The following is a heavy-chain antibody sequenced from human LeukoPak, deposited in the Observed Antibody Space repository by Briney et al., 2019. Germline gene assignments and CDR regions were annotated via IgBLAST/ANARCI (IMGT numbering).Heavy chain of an antibody. J-gene: IGHJ4*02. V-gene: IGHV4-39*07. CDR1: GGSISSSSYY. CDR3: ARGGSRGYSYGYYFDY. D-gene: IGHD5-18*01. Sequence: KTSETLSLTCTVSGGSISSSSYYWGWIRQTPGKGLEWIGSIYYSGSTYYNPSLKSRVTISVDTSKNQFSLKLSSVTAADTAVYYCARGGSRGYSYGYYFDYWGQGTLVTVSS. CDR2: IYYSGST.